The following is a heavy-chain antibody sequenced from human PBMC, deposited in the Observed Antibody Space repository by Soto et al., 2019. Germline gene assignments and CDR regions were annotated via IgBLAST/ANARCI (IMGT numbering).Heavy chain of an antibody. Sequence: GASVKVSCKASGYTFTSYAMHWVRQAPGQGLEWMGIINPSGGSTSYAQKFQGRVTMTRDTSTSTVYMELSSLRSEDTAVYYCARVRGLRMSHMDVWGKGTTVTVSS. J-gene: IGHJ6*03. V-gene: IGHV1-46*03. CDR3: ARVRGLRMSHMDV. D-gene: IGHD3-10*01. CDR2: INPSGGST. CDR1: GYTFTSYA.